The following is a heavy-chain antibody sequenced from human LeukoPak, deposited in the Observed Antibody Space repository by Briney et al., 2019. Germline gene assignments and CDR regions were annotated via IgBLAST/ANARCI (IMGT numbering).Heavy chain of an antibody. V-gene: IGHV4-34*01. CDR2: TNHSGST. Sequence: SETLSLTCAVYGKSFSGYYWSWIRQPPGRGLEWIGETNHSGSTNYDPSLKSRVTISVDTSKNQFSLKLSSVTAADTAVYYCARRRDSSSWSRRNWFDPWGQGTLVTVSS. CDR1: GKSFSGYY. CDR3: ARRRDSSSWSRRNWFDP. J-gene: IGHJ5*02. D-gene: IGHD6-13*01.